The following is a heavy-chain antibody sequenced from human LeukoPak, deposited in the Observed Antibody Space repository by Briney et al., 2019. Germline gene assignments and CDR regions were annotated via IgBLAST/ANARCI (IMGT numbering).Heavy chain of an antibody. CDR2: ISSSGSTI. V-gene: IGHV3-48*03. CDR1: GFTFSSYE. D-gene: IGHD3-9*01. CDR3: ASEYYDILTGYYTLFDY. Sequence: GGSLRLSCAASGFTFSSYEMNWVRQAPGKGLEWVSYISSSGSTIYYADSVKGRFTISRDNAKNSLYLQMHSLRAEDTAVYYCASEYYDILTGYYTLFDYWGQGTLVTVSS. J-gene: IGHJ4*02.